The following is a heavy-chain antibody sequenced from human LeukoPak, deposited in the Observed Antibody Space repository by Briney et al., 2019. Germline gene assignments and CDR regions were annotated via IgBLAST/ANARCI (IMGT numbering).Heavy chain of an antibody. V-gene: IGHV3-21*01. Sequence: GESLRLSCAASGFIFTSYAMTWVRQAPGKGLEWVSSISSSSNYIYYADSVKGRFTISRDNAKNSLYLQMKSLRAEDTAVYYCARGKTSQNIVTRKTYNWFDPWGQGTLVTVSS. J-gene: IGHJ5*02. CDR3: ARGKTSQNIVTRKTYNWFDP. CDR1: GFIFTSYA. CDR2: ISSSSNYI. D-gene: IGHD2/OR15-2a*01.